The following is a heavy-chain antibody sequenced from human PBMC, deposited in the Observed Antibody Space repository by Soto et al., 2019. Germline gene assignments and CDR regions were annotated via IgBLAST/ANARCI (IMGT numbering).Heavy chain of an antibody. Sequence: GGSLRLSCAASGFTVSSNYMSWVRQAPGKGLEWVSVIYSGGSTYYADSVKGRFTISRDNSKNTLYLQMNSLRAEDTAVYYCARLWALGYFDYWGQGTLVTVSS. CDR2: IYSGGST. CDR3: ARLWALGYFDY. V-gene: IGHV3-66*04. J-gene: IGHJ4*02. CDR1: GFTVSSNY. D-gene: IGHD3-10*01.